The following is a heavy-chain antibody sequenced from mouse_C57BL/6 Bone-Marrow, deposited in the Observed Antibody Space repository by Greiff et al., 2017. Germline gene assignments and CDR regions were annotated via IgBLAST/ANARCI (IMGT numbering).Heavy chain of an antibody. Sequence: VQRVESGPELVKPGASVKISCKASGYAFSSSWMNWVKQRPGKGLEWIGRIYPGDGDTNYNGKFKGKATLTADKSSSTAYMQLSSLTSEDSAVYFCARWGNMVTPWFAYWGQGTLVTVSA. D-gene: IGHD2-2*01. V-gene: IGHV1-82*01. CDR1: GYAFSSSW. CDR3: ARWGNMVTPWFAY. J-gene: IGHJ3*01. CDR2: IYPGDGDT.